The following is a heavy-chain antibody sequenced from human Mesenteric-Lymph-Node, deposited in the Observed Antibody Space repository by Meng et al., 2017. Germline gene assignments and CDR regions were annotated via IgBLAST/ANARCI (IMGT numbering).Heavy chain of an antibody. J-gene: IGHJ4*02. CDR3: ASSDYGDYPFDY. CDR1: GGSTSSSSYY. CDR2: IYYSGST. D-gene: IGHD4-17*01. Sequence: HLHRQESGPGLVKPSETLSPTCTVSGGSTSSSSYYWGWIRQPPGKGLEWIGSIYYSGSTYYNPSLKSRVTISVDTSKNQFSLKLSSVTAADTAVYYCASSDYGDYPFDYWGQGTLVTVSS. V-gene: IGHV4-39*07.